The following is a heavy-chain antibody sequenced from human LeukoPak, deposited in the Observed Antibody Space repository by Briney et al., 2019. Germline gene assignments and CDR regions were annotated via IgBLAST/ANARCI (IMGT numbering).Heavy chain of an antibody. CDR1: GGSISSYY. V-gene: IGHV4-4*07. Sequence: SKTLSLTCTVSGGSISSYYWSWIRQPAGKGLEWIGRIYTSGSTNYNPSLKSRVTMSVDTSKNQFSLKLSSVTAADTAVYYCAREASGWYIYYYYMDVWGKGTTVTISS. CDR2: IYTSGST. J-gene: IGHJ6*03. D-gene: IGHD6-19*01. CDR3: AREASGWYIYYYYMDV.